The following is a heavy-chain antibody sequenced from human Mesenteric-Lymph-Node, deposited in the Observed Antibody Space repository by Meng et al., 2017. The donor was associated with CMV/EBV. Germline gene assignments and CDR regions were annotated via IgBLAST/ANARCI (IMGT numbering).Heavy chain of an antibody. V-gene: IGHV3-30*09. Sequence: FRTFAMHWVRPAPGGGLEWVAVISYDGKESNYADSIEGRFAISRDNFKNTLHLQMNNLTVEDTAVYYCARVHYSETAGYFFSHLDHWGQGTLVTVSS. CDR1: FRTFA. D-gene: IGHD3-22*01. CDR3: ARVHYSETAGYFFSHLDH. J-gene: IGHJ4*02. CDR2: ISYDGKES.